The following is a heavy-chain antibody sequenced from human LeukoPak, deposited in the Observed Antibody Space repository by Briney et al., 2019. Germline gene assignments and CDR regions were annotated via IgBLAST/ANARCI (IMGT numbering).Heavy chain of an antibody. V-gene: IGHV3-53*01. D-gene: IGHD6-19*01. J-gene: IGHJ3*02. CDR1: GFTVNSNY. CDR3: ARDAGGDSSGWYRAAFDI. CDR2: IYSGGSGGST. Sequence: GGSLRLSCAASGFTVNSNYMSWVRQAPGKGLEWVSIIYSGGSGGSTYYADSVKGRFTISRDNSKNTLYLQMNSLRAEDTAVYYCARDAGGDSSGWYRAAFDIWGQGTMVTVSS.